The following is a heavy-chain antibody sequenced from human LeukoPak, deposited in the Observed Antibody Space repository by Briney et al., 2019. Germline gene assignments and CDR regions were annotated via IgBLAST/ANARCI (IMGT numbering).Heavy chain of an antibody. J-gene: IGHJ4*02. CDR3: ARDDLLWEIMYYFDY. CDR2: INPNSGGT. Sequence: ASVKVSCKASGYTFTGYYMHWVRQAPGQGLEWMGWINPNSGGTNYAQKFQGRVTMTRDTSISTAYMELSSLRSEDTAVYYCARDDLLWEIMYYFDYWGQGTLVTVSS. D-gene: IGHD1-26*01. CDR1: GYTFTGYY. V-gene: IGHV1-2*02.